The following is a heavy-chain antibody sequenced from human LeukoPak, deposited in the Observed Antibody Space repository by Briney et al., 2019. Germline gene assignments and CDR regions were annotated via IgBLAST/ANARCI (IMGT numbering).Heavy chain of an antibody. Sequence: SQTLSLTCAISGDSVSSHSAAWNWIRQSPSRGLEWLGRTYYRSKWYNDYAVSVKSRITISPDTSKNQFSLQLNSVTPEDTAVYFCAANLGYCSGGSCFSWFDPWGQGTLVTVSS. CDR1: GDSVSSHSAA. CDR3: AANLGYCSGGSCFSWFDP. CDR2: TYYRSKWYN. V-gene: IGHV6-1*01. D-gene: IGHD2-15*01. J-gene: IGHJ5*02.